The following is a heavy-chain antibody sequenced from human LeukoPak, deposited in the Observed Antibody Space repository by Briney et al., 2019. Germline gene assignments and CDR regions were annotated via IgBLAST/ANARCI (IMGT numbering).Heavy chain of an antibody. CDR2: ISAYNGNT. J-gene: IGHJ4*02. D-gene: IGHD2-2*01. Sequence: ASVKVSCKASGYTFTSYGISWVRQAPGQGLEWMGWISAYNGNTNYAQKLQGRVTMTTDTSTSTAYMELRSLRSDDTAVYYCARDQYLHCSSTSCYPDYWGQGTLVTVSS. V-gene: IGHV1-18*01. CDR1: GYTFTSYG. CDR3: ARDQYLHCSSTSCYPDY.